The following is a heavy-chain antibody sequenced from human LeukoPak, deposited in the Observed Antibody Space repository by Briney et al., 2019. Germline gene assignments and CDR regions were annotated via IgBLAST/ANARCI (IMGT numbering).Heavy chain of an antibody. Sequence: GGSLRLSCAASGFTFSSYAMSWVRQAPGKGLEWVSDISVSGGRTYYADSVKGRFAISRDNSKNTLYLQMNSLRAEDTAVYYCATANYDSSGYPNWGQGTLVTVSS. CDR3: ATANYDSSGYPN. CDR2: ISVSGGRT. CDR1: GFTFSSYA. V-gene: IGHV3-23*01. D-gene: IGHD3-22*01. J-gene: IGHJ4*02.